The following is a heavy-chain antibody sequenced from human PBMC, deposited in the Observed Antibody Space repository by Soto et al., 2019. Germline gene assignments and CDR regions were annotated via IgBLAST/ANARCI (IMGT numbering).Heavy chain of an antibody. CDR3: ARGQEGVVATH. V-gene: IGHV4-34*01. D-gene: IGHD5-12*01. CDR1: GGSLSGYY. J-gene: IGHJ4*02. Sequence: QVQLQQWGAGLLKPSETLSLNCAVNGGSLSGYYWSWIRQPPGKGLEWIGEVKDGGHTNYSPSLRGRVTISSDTSNNQFSLRLNSVTAADTGVYSCARGQEGVVATHWDQGSLVTVSS. CDR2: VKDGGHT.